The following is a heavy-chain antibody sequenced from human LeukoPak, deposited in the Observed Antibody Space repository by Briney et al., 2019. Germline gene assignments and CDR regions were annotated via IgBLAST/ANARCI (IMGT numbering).Heavy chain of an antibody. CDR1: GGSISSSSYY. CDR3: ARLYLSYGSGSYFGP. J-gene: IGHJ5*02. CDR2: IYYSGST. D-gene: IGHD3-10*01. V-gene: IGHV4-39*01. Sequence: SETLSLTCTVSGGSISSSSYYWGWIRQPPGKGLEWIGSIYYSGSTYYNPSLKSRVTISVDTSKNQFSLKLSSVTVADTAVYYCARLYLSYGSGSYFGPWGQGTLVTVSS.